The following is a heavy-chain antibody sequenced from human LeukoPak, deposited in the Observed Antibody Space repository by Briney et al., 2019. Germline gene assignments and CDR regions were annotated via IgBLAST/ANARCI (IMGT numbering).Heavy chain of an antibody. Sequence: SETLSLTCTVSGGSVSSGSYYWSWIQQPPGKGLEWIVYIYYSGSTNYNPSLKSRVTISVDTSKNQFSLKLSSVTAADTAVYYCASKIYVWGSYRQGDYFDYWGQGTLVTVSS. CDR3: ASKIYVWGSYRQGDYFDY. D-gene: IGHD3-16*02. J-gene: IGHJ4*02. CDR1: GGSVSSGSYY. CDR2: IYYSGST. V-gene: IGHV4-61*01.